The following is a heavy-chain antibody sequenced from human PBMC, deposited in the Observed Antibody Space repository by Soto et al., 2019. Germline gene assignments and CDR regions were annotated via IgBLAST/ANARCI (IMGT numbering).Heavy chain of an antibody. CDR3: AKLDYVWGSYRPFYYYYGMDV. Sequence: SLRLSCAASGFTFSSYAMSWVRQAPGKGLEWVSAISGSGGSTYYADSVKGRFTISRDNSKNTLYLQMNSLRAEDTAVYYCAKLDYVWGSYRPFYYYYGMDVWGQGTTVTVS. CDR2: ISGSGGST. D-gene: IGHD3-16*02. J-gene: IGHJ6*02. V-gene: IGHV3-23*01. CDR1: GFTFSSYA.